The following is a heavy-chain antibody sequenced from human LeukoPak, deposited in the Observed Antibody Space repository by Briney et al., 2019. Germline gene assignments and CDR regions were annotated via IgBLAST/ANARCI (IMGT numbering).Heavy chain of an antibody. J-gene: IGHJ4*02. CDR1: GFTFSDYW. Sequence: GGSLRLSCAASGFTFSDYWMHWVRQAPGKGLVWVSRISSDGSRVTYADSVKGRLTISRDNAKNTLYLQMNSLRAEDTAVYYCARLARALDYWGQGTLVTVSS. D-gene: IGHD5-12*01. CDR2: ISSDGSRV. CDR3: ARLARALDY. V-gene: IGHV3-74*01.